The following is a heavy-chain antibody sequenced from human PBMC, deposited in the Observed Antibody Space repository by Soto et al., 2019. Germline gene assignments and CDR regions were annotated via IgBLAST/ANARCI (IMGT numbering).Heavy chain of an antibody. D-gene: IGHD3-10*01. Sequence: ASVKLSCKASGYTFTSYAMHWVRQAPGQRLEWMGWINAGNGNTKYSQKFQGRVTITRDTSASTAYMELSSLRSEDTAVYYCARDKSLLWFGELIDYYGMDVWGQGTTVTVSS. V-gene: IGHV1-3*01. CDR3: ARDKSLLWFGELIDYYGMDV. CDR1: GYTFTSYA. CDR2: INAGNGNT. J-gene: IGHJ6*02.